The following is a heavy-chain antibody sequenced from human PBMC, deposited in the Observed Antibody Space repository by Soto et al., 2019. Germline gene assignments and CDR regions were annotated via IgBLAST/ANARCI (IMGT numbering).Heavy chain of an antibody. D-gene: IGHD2-15*01. CDR1: GGTFSSYA. V-gene: IGHV1-69*06. J-gene: IGHJ6*02. Sequence: SVKVSCKASGGTFSSYAISWVRQAPGQGLEWMGGIIPIFGTANYAQKFQGRVTITADKSTSTAYMELSSLRSEDTAVYYCARHSGYCSGGSCYSLSAHYYYYGMDVWGQGTTVTVSS. CDR2: IIPIFGTA. CDR3: ARHSGYCSGGSCYSLSAHYYYYGMDV.